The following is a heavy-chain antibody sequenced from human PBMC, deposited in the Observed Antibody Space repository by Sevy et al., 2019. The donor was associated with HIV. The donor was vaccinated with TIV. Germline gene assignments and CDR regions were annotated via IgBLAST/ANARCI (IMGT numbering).Heavy chain of an antibody. V-gene: IGHV3-48*01. J-gene: IGHJ6*02. CDR3: ARDAPYYYYGMDV. CDR1: GFTFSSYS. CDR2: ISSSSSTI. Sequence: GGSLRLSCAASGFTFSSYSMNWVRQAPGKGLEWVPYISSSSSTIYYADSVKGRFTISRDNAKNSLYLQMNSLRAEDTAVYYCARDAPYYYYGMDVWGQGTTVTVSS.